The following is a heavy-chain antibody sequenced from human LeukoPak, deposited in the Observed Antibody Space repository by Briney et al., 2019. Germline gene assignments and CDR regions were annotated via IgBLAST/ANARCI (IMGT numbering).Heavy chain of an antibody. Sequence: GGSLRLSCAASGFSYSSYSMNWVRQAPGKGLEWVSYISSNSATIYYADSVKGRFTISRYNAKNSLYLQMNSLRAVDTAVYYCARDKTVTTFDYWGQGTLVTVSS. J-gene: IGHJ4*02. V-gene: IGHV3-48*01. CDR2: ISSNSATI. CDR3: ARDKTVTTFDY. CDR1: GFSYSSYS. D-gene: IGHD4-17*01.